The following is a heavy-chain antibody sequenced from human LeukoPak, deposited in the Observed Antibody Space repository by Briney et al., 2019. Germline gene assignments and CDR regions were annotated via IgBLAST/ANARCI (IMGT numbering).Heavy chain of an antibody. D-gene: IGHD6-19*01. J-gene: IGHJ5*02. CDR3: ARDFGRIAVALNWFDP. CDR1: GFTFDDYG. Sequence: PGGSLRLSCAASGFTFDDYGMSWVRQAPGKGLEWVANIKQDGSEKYYVDSVKGRFAISRDNAKNSLYLQMNSLRAEDTAVYYCARDFGRIAVALNWFDPWGQGTLVTVSS. CDR2: IKQDGSEK. V-gene: IGHV3-7*01.